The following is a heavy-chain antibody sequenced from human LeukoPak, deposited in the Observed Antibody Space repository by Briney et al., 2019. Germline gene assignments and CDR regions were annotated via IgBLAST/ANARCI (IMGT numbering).Heavy chain of an antibody. Sequence: SSVKVSCKASGGTFSSYAISWVRQAPGQGLEWMGRIIPIFGTANYAQKFQGRVTITTDESMSTAYMELGSLRSEDTAVYYCARDIQDPRDYYDSSGYTLDYWGQGTLVTVSS. D-gene: IGHD3-22*01. CDR1: GGTFSSYA. CDR3: ARDIQDPRDYYDSSGYTLDY. V-gene: IGHV1-69*05. J-gene: IGHJ4*02. CDR2: IIPIFGTA.